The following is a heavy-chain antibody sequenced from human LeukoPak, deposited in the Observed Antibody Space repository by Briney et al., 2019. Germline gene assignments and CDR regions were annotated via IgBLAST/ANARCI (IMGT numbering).Heavy chain of an antibody. D-gene: IGHD1-26*01. Sequence: GGSLRXXXXXSXXXXXXYXXNWVRXAPGKGLEWVSSISSSSSYIYYADSVKGRFTISRDNAKNSLYLQMNSLRAEDTAVYYCAKDVSGSPGRFDYWGQGTLVTVSS. CDR1: XXXXXXYX. CDR3: AKDVSGSPGRFDY. J-gene: IGHJ4*02. V-gene: IGHV3-21*04. CDR2: ISSSSSYI.